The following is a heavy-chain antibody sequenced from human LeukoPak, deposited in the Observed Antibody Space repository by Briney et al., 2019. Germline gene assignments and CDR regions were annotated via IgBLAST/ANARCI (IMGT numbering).Heavy chain of an antibody. V-gene: IGHV3-30*18. CDR1: GFTFSNYA. J-gene: IGHJ3*02. Sequence: GRSLRLSCVVSGFTFSNYAMHWVRQAPGKGLEWVTIISYDGSDKHYADSVKGRFTISRDNSKNTLYLQMNSLRAEDTAVYYCAKDRDTDFDIWGQGTMVTVSS. D-gene: IGHD5-18*01. CDR3: AKDRDTDFDI. CDR2: ISYDGSDK.